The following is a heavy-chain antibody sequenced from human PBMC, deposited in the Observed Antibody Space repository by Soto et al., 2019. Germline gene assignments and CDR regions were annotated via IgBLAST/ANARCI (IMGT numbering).Heavy chain of an antibody. V-gene: IGHV3-23*01. CDR2: SGSGGST. Sequence: TGGSLRLSCAASGFTFSSYDMSWVRQAPGKGLEWVSISGSGGSTYYADSVKGRFTISRDNSKNTLYLQMNSLRAEDTAVYYCAKMCGSSTSCYCDYWGQGTLVTVSS. CDR1: GFTFSSYD. CDR3: AKMCGSSTSCYCDY. D-gene: IGHD2-2*01. J-gene: IGHJ4*02.